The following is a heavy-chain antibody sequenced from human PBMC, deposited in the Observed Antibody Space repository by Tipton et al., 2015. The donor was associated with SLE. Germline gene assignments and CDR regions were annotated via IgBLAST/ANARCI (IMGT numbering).Heavy chain of an antibody. Sequence: TLSLTCTVSGGSISSGSYYWSWIRQPAGKGLEWIGYIYTSGSTNYNPSLKSRVTISVDTSKNQFSLKLSSVTAADTAVYYCARVRSGWYAVYWGQGTLVTVSS. CDR2: IYTSGST. V-gene: IGHV4-61*09. CDR3: ARVRSGWYAVY. CDR1: GGSISSGSYY. D-gene: IGHD6-19*01. J-gene: IGHJ4*02.